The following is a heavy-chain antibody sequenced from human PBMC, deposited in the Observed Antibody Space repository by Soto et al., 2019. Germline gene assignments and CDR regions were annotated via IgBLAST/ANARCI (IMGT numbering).Heavy chain of an antibody. CDR3: ARDRQSEIVATLASKGMDV. D-gene: IGHD5-12*01. CDR2: IYDGETT. V-gene: IGHV4-30-4*01. J-gene: IGHJ6*02. CDR1: GGSINSDDSY. Sequence: PSETLSLTCTVSGGSINSDDSYWSWLRQPPGRGLEWIGYIYDGETTYYNPSLKSRVTISVATSKNQFSLKLNSVTAADTAVYYCARDRQSEIVATLASKGMDVWGQGTKVTV.